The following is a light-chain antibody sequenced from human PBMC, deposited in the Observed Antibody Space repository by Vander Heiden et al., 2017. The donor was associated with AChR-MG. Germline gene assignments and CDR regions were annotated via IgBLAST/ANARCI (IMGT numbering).Light chain of an antibody. Sequence: DIQMTQSPSTLSASVGDRVTIACRASQSINNWLAWYQQKPGKATKLLIFAASSLESGVPSRFSGSGSGTDFTITISSLQPDDFATYCCQQYNTYSTFGQGTKLEIK. CDR1: QSINNW. J-gene: IGKJ2*01. V-gene: IGKV1-5*01. CDR2: AAS. CDR3: QQYNTYST.